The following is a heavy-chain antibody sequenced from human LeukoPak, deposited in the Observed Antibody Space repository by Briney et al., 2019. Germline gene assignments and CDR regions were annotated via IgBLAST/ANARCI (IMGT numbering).Heavy chain of an antibody. CDR1: GGSSRSGDYF. D-gene: IGHD4-23*01. CDR3: ARENNDYGGKKAFDY. J-gene: IGHJ4*02. V-gene: IGHV4-30-4*01. CDR2: IHYSGNT. Sequence: SETLSLTCAVSGGSSRSGDYFWSWIRQPPGKGLEWIGHIHYSGNTYYNPSLKSRVSISVDTSKNQFSLKLSSATAADTAVYYCARENNDYGGKKAFDYWGQGTLVTVSS.